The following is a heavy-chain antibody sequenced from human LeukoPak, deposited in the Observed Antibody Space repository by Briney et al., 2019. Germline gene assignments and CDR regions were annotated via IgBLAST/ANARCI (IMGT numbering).Heavy chain of an antibody. CDR2: IYYGGST. Sequence: PSETLSLTCTVSGGSISSSGYYWGWIRQPPGKGLEWIGSIYYGGSTYYNPSLKSRVTIFVDTSKNQFSLKLSSVTAADTAVFYCASLDPKLTWVDSWGQGTLVTVSS. D-gene: IGHD1-1*01. V-gene: IGHV4-39*01. CDR1: GGSISSSGYY. CDR3: ASLDPKLTWVDS. J-gene: IGHJ4*02.